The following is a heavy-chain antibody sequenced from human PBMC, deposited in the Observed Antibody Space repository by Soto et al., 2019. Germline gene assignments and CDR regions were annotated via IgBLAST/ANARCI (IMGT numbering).Heavy chain of an antibody. Sequence: ASVKVSCKASGYTFTSYGISWVRQAPGQGLEWMGWISAYNGNTNYAQKFQGRVTMTTNTPTSTAYMELSSLRSEDTAVYYCARGWLNWFDPWGQGTLVTVSS. CDR3: ARGWLNWFDP. CDR1: GYTFTSYG. D-gene: IGHD3-9*01. CDR2: ISAYNGNT. V-gene: IGHV1-18*01. J-gene: IGHJ5*02.